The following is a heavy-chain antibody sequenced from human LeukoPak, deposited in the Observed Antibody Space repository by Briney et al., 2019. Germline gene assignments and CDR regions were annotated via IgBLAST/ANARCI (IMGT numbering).Heavy chain of an antibody. V-gene: IGHV1-18*01. CDR2: ISAYNENT. Sequence: ASVKVSCKASGYDFSSYGINWVRQAPGQGLEWLGWISAYNENTNYPQQIQGRVTMTADTSTSTVYVELRSLRSDDTAVYYCVRDSENEVVPGRYWGQGTLVTVSS. J-gene: IGHJ4*02. D-gene: IGHD2-2*01. CDR3: VRDSENEVVPGRY. CDR1: GYDFSSYG.